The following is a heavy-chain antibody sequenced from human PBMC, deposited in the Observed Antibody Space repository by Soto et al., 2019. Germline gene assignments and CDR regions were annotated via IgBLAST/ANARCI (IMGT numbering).Heavy chain of an antibody. CDR2: IYYSGST. V-gene: IGHV4-31*03. Sequence: KPSETLSLTCTVSGGSISSGGYYWSWIRQHPGKGLEWIGYIYYSGSTYYNPSLKSRVTISVDTSKNQFSLKLSSVTAADTAVYYCAREVGSCGGDCPYYFDYWGQGTLVTVSS. J-gene: IGHJ4*02. CDR3: AREVGSCGGDCPYYFDY. CDR1: GGSISSGGYY. D-gene: IGHD2-21*02.